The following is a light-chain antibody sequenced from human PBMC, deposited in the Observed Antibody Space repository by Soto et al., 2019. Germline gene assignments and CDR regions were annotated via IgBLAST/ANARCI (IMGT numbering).Light chain of an antibody. CDR1: QSISSY. V-gene: IGKV1-39*01. J-gene: IGKJ1*01. Sequence: DIHMTQSPSSRSGSVGDRVTMTGLASQSISSYLNWYQQKPGKAPKLLIYAASSLQSGVPSRFSGSGSGTDFTLTISSLQPEDFATYYCQQSYSTPRTFGQGTKVDIK. CDR3: QQSYSTPRT. CDR2: AAS.